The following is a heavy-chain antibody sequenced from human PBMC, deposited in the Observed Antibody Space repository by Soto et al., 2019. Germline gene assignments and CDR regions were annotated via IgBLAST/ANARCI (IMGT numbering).Heavy chain of an antibody. CDR1: AFTFSRHG. CDR2: IWSDGSNQ. Sequence: QVQLVESGGGVVQPGGSLRLSCAASAFTFSRHGMHWVRQAPGKGLQWVGVIWSDGSNQRYAESVKGRFTNSRDNSKNTLYLQMNSLRAEDTAVYYCARERTFGENNHNYMDVLGTGITGTVSS. V-gene: IGHV3-33*01. J-gene: IGHJ6*03. CDR3: ARERTFGENNHNYMDV. D-gene: IGHD3-10*01.